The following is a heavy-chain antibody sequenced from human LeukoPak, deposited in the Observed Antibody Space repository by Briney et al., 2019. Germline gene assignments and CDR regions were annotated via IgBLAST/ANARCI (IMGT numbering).Heavy chain of an antibody. CDR1: GFTFSSYA. CDR2: ISYDGSNK. J-gene: IGHJ4*02. Sequence: GRSLRLSCAASGFTFSSYAMHWVRQAPGKGLEWVAVISYDGSNKYYADSVKGRFTISRDNSKNTLYLQMNSLRAEDTAVYYCAKDQIDRPMVVGYWGQGTLVTVSS. CDR3: AKDQIDRPMVVGY. D-gene: IGHD2-8*01. V-gene: IGHV3-30-3*01.